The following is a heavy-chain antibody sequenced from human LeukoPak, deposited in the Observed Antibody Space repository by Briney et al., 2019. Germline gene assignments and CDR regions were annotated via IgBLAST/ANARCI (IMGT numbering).Heavy chain of an antibody. Sequence: ASVKVSCKASGGTFSSYAISWVRQAPGQGLEWMGGIIPIFGTPNYARKFQDRVTITADKSTSTAYMELSSLRSEDTAVYYCARNRRDYYYDSSGYYWDAFDIWGQGTMVTVSS. CDR3: ARNRRDYYYDSSGYYWDAFDI. V-gene: IGHV1-69*06. CDR2: IIPIFGTP. J-gene: IGHJ3*02. CDR1: GGTFSSYA. D-gene: IGHD3-22*01.